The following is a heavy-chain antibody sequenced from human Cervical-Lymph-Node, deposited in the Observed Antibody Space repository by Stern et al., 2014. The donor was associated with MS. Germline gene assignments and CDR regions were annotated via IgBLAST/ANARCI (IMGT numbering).Heavy chain of an antibody. CDR1: GG. D-gene: IGHD3-10*01. CDR2: IILFVGTA. V-gene: IGHV1-69*06. CDR3: GRGAGDNWFDP. J-gene: IGHJ5*02. Sequence: QVQLVQSGADVKKPGSSVRVSCKASGGISWLRQAPGQGLEWMGGIILFVGTANYAQTFQGRLTIIADRSTYTNYMELSRPRYDDTAVYYGGRGAGDNWFDPWGQGTLVSVSS.